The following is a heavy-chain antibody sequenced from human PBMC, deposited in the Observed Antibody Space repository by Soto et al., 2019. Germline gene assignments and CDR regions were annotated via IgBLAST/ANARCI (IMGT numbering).Heavy chain of an antibody. D-gene: IGHD6-13*01. J-gene: IGHJ6*02. CDR2: IIPIFGTA. CDR1: GGTFSSYA. CDR3: ARGGIAAAGTFYYYYGMDV. Sequence: QVQLVQSGAEVKKPGSSVKVSCKASGGTFSSYAISWVRQAPGQGLEWMGGIIPIFGTANYAQKFQGRVTITADESTSTAYMELSSLRSEDTAVYYCARGGIAAAGTFYYYYGMDVWGQGPTVTVSS. V-gene: IGHV1-69*01.